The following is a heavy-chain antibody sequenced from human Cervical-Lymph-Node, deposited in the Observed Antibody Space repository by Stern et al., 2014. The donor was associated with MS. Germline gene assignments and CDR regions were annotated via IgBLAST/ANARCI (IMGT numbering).Heavy chain of an antibody. CDR3: AKDLGGNAFDY. CDR1: GFSFSDYG. V-gene: IGHV3-30*18. D-gene: IGHD4-23*01. J-gene: IGHJ4*02. Sequence: QVQLVQSGGGLVQPGTSLRLSCAASGFSFSDYGIHWVRQAPGKALEWVAVISYDGTHKYYADSVKGRVTISRDNSKNTLSLQINSLRSDDTAVYYCAKDLGGNAFDYWGQGTLVTVSS. CDR2: ISYDGTHK.